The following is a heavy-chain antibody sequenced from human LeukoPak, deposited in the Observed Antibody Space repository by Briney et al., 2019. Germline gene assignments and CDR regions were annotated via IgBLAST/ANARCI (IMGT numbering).Heavy chain of an antibody. V-gene: IGHV1-2*06. J-gene: IGHJ4*02. Sequence: ASVKVSCKGSGYTFTGYYMHWVRQAPGQGLEWMGRISPNSGGTNYAQKFQGRVTMTRDTSISTAYMELSRLRSDDTAVYYCARGDYDYVWGSYRLIDYWGQGTLVTVSS. D-gene: IGHD3-16*02. CDR3: ARGDYDYVWGSYRLIDY. CDR1: GYTFTGYY. CDR2: ISPNSGGT.